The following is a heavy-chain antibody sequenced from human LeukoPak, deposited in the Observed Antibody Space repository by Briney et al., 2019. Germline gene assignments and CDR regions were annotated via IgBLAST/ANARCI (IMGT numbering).Heavy chain of an antibody. CDR1: GFTFSSYS. CDR3: AREELVGATGDFDY. D-gene: IGHD1-26*01. V-gene: IGHV3-21*01. Sequence: GGSLRLSCAASGFTFSSYSMNWVRQAPGKGLEWVSSISSSSSYIYYADSVKGRFTISRDNAKNSLYLQMNSLRAEDTAVYYCAREELVGATGDFDYWGQGTLVTVSS. J-gene: IGHJ4*02. CDR2: ISSSSSYI.